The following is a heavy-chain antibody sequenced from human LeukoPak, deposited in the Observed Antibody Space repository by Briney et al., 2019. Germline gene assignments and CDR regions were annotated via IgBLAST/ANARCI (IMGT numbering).Heavy chain of an antibody. Sequence: ASETLSLTCTVSGGSISSYYWSWIRQPPGKGLEWIGYIYYSGSTNYNPSLKSRVTISVDTSKNQFSLKLSSVTAADTAVYYCARFIGDSSGCSGLDYWGQGTLVTVSS. CDR2: IYYSGST. D-gene: IGHD3-22*01. V-gene: IGHV4-59*01. CDR3: ARFIGDSSGCSGLDY. CDR1: GGSISSYY. J-gene: IGHJ4*02.